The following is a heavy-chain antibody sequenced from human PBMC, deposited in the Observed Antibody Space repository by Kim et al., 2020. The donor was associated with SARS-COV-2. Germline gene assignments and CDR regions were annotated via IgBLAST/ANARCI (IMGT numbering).Heavy chain of an antibody. D-gene: IGHD2-2*01. CDR3: ARGGGGTSPYYYYYYGMDV. CDR2: INQSGST. Sequence: SETLSLTCAVYGGSFSGYYWSWIRQPPGKGLEWIGEINQSGSTNYNPSLKSRVTISVDTSKNQFSLKLSSVTAADTAVYYCARGGGGTSPYYYYYYGMDV. V-gene: IGHV4-34*01. CDR1: GGSFSGYY. J-gene: IGHJ6*01.